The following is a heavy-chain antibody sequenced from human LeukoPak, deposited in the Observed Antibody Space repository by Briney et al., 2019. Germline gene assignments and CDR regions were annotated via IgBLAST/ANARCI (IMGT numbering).Heavy chain of an antibody. CDR2: IWYDGSNK. CDR3: AKELYYDFWSGST. Sequence: GRSLRLSCAASGFTFSSYGMHWVRQAPGKGLEWVAVIWYDGSNKYYADSVKGRFTISRDNSKNTLYLQMNSLRAEDTAVYYCAKELYYDFWSGSTWGQGTLVTVSS. V-gene: IGHV3-33*06. D-gene: IGHD3-3*01. J-gene: IGHJ5*02. CDR1: GFTFSSYG.